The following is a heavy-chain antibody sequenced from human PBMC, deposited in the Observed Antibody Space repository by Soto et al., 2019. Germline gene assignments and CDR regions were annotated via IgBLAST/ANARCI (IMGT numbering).Heavy chain of an antibody. CDR3: SGCSGGACHTNYGMDV. CDR2: ISPSSGHI. Sequence: EVQLVESGGGLVKPGGSLRLSCAVSGFTFSSCTMNWVRQAPGKGLEWVSSISPSSGHIYYADSVKGRFTISRDNAKNSLFLQMNSLRCEDTALYYCSGCSGGACHTNYGMDVWGQGTTVTVSS. V-gene: IGHV3-21*06. D-gene: IGHD2-15*01. CDR1: GFTFSSCT. J-gene: IGHJ6*02.